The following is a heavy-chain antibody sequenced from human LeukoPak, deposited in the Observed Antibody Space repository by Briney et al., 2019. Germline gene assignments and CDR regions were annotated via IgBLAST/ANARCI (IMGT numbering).Heavy chain of an antibody. Sequence: PSETLSLTCTVSGGSISSYYWSWIRQPPGKGLEWIGYIYYSGSTNYNPSLKSRVTISVDTSKNQFSLKLSSVTAADTAVYYCASRYCSSTSCSYGAFDIWGQGTMVTVSS. CDR2: IYYSGST. J-gene: IGHJ3*02. D-gene: IGHD2-2*01. V-gene: IGHV4-59*01. CDR1: GGSISSYY. CDR3: ASRYCSSTSCSYGAFDI.